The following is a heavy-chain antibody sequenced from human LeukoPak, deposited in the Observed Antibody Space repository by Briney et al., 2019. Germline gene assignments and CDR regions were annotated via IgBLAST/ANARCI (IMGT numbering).Heavy chain of an antibody. D-gene: IGHD3-10*01. CDR1: GFTFSSYA. Sequence: GGSLRLSCAASGFTFSSYAMSWVRPAPGKGLEWVSAICGSGGSTYYADSVKGRFTISRDNSKNTLYLQMNRLRAEDTGVYYCAGQGMVRGVKGTFDYWGQGTLVTVSS. V-gene: IGHV3-23*01. J-gene: IGHJ4*02. CDR3: AGQGMVRGVKGTFDY. CDR2: ICGSGGST.